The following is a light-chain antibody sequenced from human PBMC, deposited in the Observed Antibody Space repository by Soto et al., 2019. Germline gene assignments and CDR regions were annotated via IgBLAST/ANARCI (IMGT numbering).Light chain of an antibody. J-gene: IGKJ4*01. CDR3: QHYNRFSPLT. Sequence: DIQMTQSPSTLSASVGDRISITCRASQTISGWLAWYQQKPGKAPNLLIYDASTLQSGVPSRFSGSGSGTQFTLTISSLQPDDFATYYCQHYNRFSPLTFGGGTKVEIK. CDR1: QTISGW. V-gene: IGKV1-5*01. CDR2: DAS.